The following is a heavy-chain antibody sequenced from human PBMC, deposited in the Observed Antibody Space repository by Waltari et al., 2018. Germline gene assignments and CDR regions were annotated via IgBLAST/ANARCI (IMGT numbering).Heavy chain of an antibody. CDR2: INHSGST. J-gene: IGHJ6*02. CDR3: ARVWGSYRYDYYYGMDV. Sequence: PGKGLEWIGEINHSGSTNYNPSLKSRVTISVDTSKNQFSLKLSSVTAADTAVYYCARVWGSYRYDYYYGMDVWGQGTTVTVSS. D-gene: IGHD3-16*02. V-gene: IGHV4-34*01.